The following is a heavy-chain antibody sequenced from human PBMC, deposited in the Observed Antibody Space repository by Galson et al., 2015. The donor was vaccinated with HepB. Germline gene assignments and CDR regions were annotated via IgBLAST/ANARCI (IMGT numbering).Heavy chain of an antibody. Sequence: SLRLSCAASGFTFSSYSMNWVRQAPGKGLEWVSSISSSSSYIYYADSVKGRFTISRDNAKNSLYLQMNSLRAEDTAVYYCARVYDSSGYYYYYYYGMDVWGQGTTVTVSS. J-gene: IGHJ6*02. CDR2: ISSSSSYI. D-gene: IGHD3-22*01. CDR3: ARVYDSSGYYYYYYYGMDV. V-gene: IGHV3-21*01. CDR1: GFTFSSYS.